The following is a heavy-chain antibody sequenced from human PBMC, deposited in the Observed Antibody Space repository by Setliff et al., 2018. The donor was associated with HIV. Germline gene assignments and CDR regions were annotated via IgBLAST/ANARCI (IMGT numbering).Heavy chain of an antibody. CDR2: ISYDVSNK. D-gene: IGHD3-16*02. CDR3: TTGIGGIITRLSGL. CDR1: GFTFSSYA. V-gene: IGHV3-30*04. J-gene: IGHJ4*02. Sequence: SLRLSCAASGFTFSSYAMHWVRQAPGKGLEWVAVISYDVSNKYYADSVKGRFTISRDHSKNTLYLQMNSLKTEDTAQYYCTTGIGGIITRLSGLWGQGILVTVSS.